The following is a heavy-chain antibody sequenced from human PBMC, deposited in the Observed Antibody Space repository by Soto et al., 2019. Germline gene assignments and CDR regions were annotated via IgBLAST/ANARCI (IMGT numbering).Heavy chain of an antibody. D-gene: IGHD5-12*01. CDR2: IIPIFGTA. J-gene: IGHJ4*02. Sequence: SVKVSCKASGGTFSSYAISWVRQAPGQGLEWMGGIIPIFGTANYAQKFQDRVTITADESTSTAYMELSSLRSEDTAVYYCARGYDPIDDYFDYWGQGTLVTVSS. CDR1: GGTFSSYA. V-gene: IGHV1-69*13. CDR3: ARGYDPIDDYFDY.